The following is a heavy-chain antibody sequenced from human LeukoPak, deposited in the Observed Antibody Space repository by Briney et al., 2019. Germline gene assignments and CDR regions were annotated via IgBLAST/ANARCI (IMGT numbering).Heavy chain of an antibody. D-gene: IGHD3-22*01. CDR3: ARADRSGYFGNVVAFDI. Sequence: SETLSLTCTVSGGSINSGSYSWTWIRQPAGKGLEWIGRIHISGSTDYTPSLKSRDTISVDTSKNQFSLKLSSVTAADTAVYYCARADRSGYFGNVVAFDIWGQGTMVTVSS. CDR1: GGSINSGSYS. CDR2: IHISGST. J-gene: IGHJ3*02. V-gene: IGHV4-61*02.